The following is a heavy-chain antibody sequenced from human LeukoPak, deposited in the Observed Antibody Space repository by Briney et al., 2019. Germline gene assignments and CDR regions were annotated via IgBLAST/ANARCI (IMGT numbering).Heavy chain of an antibody. D-gene: IGHD3-22*01. V-gene: IGHV4-30-4*08. CDR2: IYYSGST. CDR3: ARVLYYYDSSSLNWFDP. Sequence: SETLSLTCTVSGGSISSGDYYWSWIRQPAGKGLEWIGYIYYSGSTYYNPSLKSRVTISVDTSKNQFSLKLSSVTAADTAVYYCARVLYYYDSSSLNWFDPWGQGTLVTVSS. CDR1: GGSISSGDYY. J-gene: IGHJ5*02.